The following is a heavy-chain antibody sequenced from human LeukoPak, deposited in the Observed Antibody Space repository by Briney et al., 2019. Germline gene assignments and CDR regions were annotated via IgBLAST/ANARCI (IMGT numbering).Heavy chain of an antibody. D-gene: IGHD6-19*01. J-gene: IGHJ4*02. CDR3: ARNLGYSSGWGLGY. CDR1: GFTFSSYW. V-gene: IGHV3-7*01. CDR2: IKQDGSEK. Sequence: GGSLRLSCAASGFTFSSYWMSWVRQAPGKGLEWMANIKQDGSEKYYVDSVKGRFTISRDNAKNSLYLQMNSLRAEDTAVYYCARNLGYSSGWGLGYWGQGTLVTVSS.